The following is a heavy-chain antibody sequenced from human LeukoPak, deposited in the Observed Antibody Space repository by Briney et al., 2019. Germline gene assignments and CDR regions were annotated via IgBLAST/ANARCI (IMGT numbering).Heavy chain of an antibody. J-gene: IGHJ4*02. V-gene: IGHV4-31*03. D-gene: IGHD6-13*01. Sequence: SQTLSLTCTVSGGSISSGGYYWSWIRQHPGKGLEWIGYIYYSGSTYYNTSLKSRVTISVDTSKNQFSLKLSSVTAADTAVYYCAAGIAAAVPFDYWGQGTLVTVSS. CDR2: IYYSGST. CDR1: GGSISSGGYY. CDR3: AAGIAAAVPFDY.